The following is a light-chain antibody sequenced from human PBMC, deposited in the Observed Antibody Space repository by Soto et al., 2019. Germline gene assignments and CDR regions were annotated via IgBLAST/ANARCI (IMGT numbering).Light chain of an antibody. J-gene: IGLJ1*01. V-gene: IGLV2-14*01. Sequence: QSALTQPASVSGSPGQSITISCTGTSSDVGGYNYVSWYQQHPGKAPKLMIYDVSNRPSGVSNRFSGSKSGNTASLTISGLQAEDVADYYCSSYTSSSTLPYVFGTGTKVTVL. CDR1: SSDVGGYNY. CDR2: DVS. CDR3: SSYTSSSTLPYV.